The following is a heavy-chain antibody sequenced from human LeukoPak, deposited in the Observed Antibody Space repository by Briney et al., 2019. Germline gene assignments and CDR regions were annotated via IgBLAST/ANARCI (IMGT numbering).Heavy chain of an antibody. CDR2: IRSSSSTI. J-gene: IGHJ4*02. CDR3: ARDEIVATLINDY. D-gene: IGHD5-12*01. Sequence: PGGSLRLSCAASGFTFSSYSMNWVRQAPGKGLEWVSSIRSSSSTIYYADSVKGRFTISRDNAKNSLYLQMNSLRAEDTAVYYCARDEIVATLINDYWGQGTLVTVSS. CDR1: GFTFSSYS. V-gene: IGHV3-48*01.